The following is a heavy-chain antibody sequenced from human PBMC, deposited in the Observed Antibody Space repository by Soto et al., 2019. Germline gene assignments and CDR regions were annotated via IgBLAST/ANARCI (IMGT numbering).Heavy chain of an antibody. CDR1: GYTFTSYD. CDR3: ALIAVAPSTGGYFQH. D-gene: IGHD6-19*01. CDR2: MNTNSGNT. Sequence: QVQLVQSGAEVKKPGASVKVSCKASGYTFTSYDINWVRQATGQGLEWMGWMNTNSGNTGYAQKFQGRVTMTRNTSISKAYMELSNLRSEDTAVYYCALIAVAPSTGGYFQHWGQGTLVTVSS. J-gene: IGHJ1*01. V-gene: IGHV1-8*01.